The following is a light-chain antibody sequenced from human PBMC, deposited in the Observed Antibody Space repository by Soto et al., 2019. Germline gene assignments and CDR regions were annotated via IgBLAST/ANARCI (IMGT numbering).Light chain of an antibody. J-gene: IGKJ1*01. CDR3: QKYIDAPRT. CDR1: QDISNY. Sequence: QMTQSPSSLSASVGDRVTITCRASQDISNYLAWYQQKPGGAPKLLIYEASTLQSGVPSRFSGSGSGADFTLTFSSLQPEDVAISYCQKYIDAPRTFGQGTRVEMK. V-gene: IGKV1-27*01. CDR2: EAS.